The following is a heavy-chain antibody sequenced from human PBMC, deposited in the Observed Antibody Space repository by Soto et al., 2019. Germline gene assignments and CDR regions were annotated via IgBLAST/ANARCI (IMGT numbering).Heavy chain of an antibody. CDR3: ARGVSSGWYVY. D-gene: IGHD6-19*01. Sequence: QVQLQQWGAGLLKPSETLSLTCAVYGGSFSGYYWSWIRQPPGKGLEWIGESNHSGSTNYNPSLKSRVARAVDTSKNQFSLKLSSVTAADTAVYYCARGVSSGWYVYWGQGTLVTVSS. CDR1: GGSFSGYY. CDR2: SNHSGST. J-gene: IGHJ4*02. V-gene: IGHV4-34*01.